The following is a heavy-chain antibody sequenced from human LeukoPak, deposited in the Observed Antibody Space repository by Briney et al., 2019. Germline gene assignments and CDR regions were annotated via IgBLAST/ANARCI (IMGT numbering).Heavy chain of an antibody. CDR2: ISWNSDSI. D-gene: IGHD6-19*01. CDR1: GFTFDDYA. CDR3: AKDTSWRVPSGIDY. Sequence: GGSLRLSCAASGFTFDDYAMHWVRQAPGKGLEWVSGISWNSDSIGYADSVKGRFTISRDNTKNSLYLQMNSLRAEDTALYYCAKDTSWRVPSGIDYWGQGTLVTVFS. V-gene: IGHV3-9*01. J-gene: IGHJ4*02.